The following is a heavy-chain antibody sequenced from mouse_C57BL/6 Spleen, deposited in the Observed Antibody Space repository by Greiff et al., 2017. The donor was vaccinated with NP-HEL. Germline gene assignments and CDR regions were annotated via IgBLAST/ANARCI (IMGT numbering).Heavy chain of an antibody. CDR2: IDPSDSYT. D-gene: IGHD4-1*01. Sequence: QVQLQQPGAELVRPGTSVKLSCKASGYTFTSYWMHWVKQRPGQGLEWIGVIDPSDSYTNYNQKFKGKATLTVDTSSSTAYMQLSSLTSEYSAVYYCAKLTGDYWGQGTTLTVSS. J-gene: IGHJ2*01. CDR1: GYTFTSYW. CDR3: AKLTGDY. V-gene: IGHV1-59*01.